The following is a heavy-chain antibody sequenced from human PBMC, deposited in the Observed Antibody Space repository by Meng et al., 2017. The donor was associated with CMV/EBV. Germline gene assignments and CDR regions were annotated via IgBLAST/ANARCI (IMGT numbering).Heavy chain of an antibody. V-gene: IGHV3-7*01. CDR2: IKQDGSEK. Sequence: GASLKISWAASGFTISSYWMSWVRQAPGEGLEWVANIKQDGSEKYYVDSVKGRFTISRDNAKNSLYLQMNSLRAEDTAVYYCAREAWFGELLFDYWGQGTLVTVSS. CDR1: GFTISSYW. CDR3: AREAWFGELLFDY. J-gene: IGHJ4*02. D-gene: IGHD3-10*01.